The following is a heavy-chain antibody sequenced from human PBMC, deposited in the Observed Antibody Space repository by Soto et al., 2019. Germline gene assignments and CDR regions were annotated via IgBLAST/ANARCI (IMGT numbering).Heavy chain of an antibody. CDR1: GGSISSGGYY. CDR3: AREYYPDAFDI. CDR2: IYYSGST. Sequence: QVQLQESGPGLVKPSQTLALTCTVSGGSISSGGYYWSWIRQHPGKGLEWIGYIYYSGSTNYNPSLKSRVTISVDTSKNQFSLKLSSVTAADTAVYYCAREYYPDAFDIWGQGTMVTVSS. D-gene: IGHD3-10*01. J-gene: IGHJ3*02. V-gene: IGHV4-31*03.